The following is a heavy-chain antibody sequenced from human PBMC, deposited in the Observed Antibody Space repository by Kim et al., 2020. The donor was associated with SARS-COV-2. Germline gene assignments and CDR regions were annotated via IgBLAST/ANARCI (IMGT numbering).Heavy chain of an antibody. J-gene: IGHJ4*02. D-gene: IGHD6-13*01. CDR1: GGSFSGYY. V-gene: IGHV4-34*01. CDR2: INHRGST. CDR3: ARGVRIAAAGTKFDY. Sequence: SETLSLTCAVYGGSFSGYYWSWIRQPPGKGLEWIGEINHRGSTNYNPSLKSRVTISVDTSKNQFSLKLSSVTAADTAVYYCARGVRIAAAGTKFDYWGQGTLVTVSS.